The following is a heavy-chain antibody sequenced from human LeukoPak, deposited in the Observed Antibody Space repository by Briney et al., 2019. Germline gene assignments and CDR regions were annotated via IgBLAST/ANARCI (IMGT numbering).Heavy chain of an antibody. CDR2: TYYRSKWYN. Sequence: SQTLSLTCPISGDSVSSNSAAWNWIRQSPSRGLEWLGRTYYRSKWYNDYAVSVKSRITINPDTSKNQCSLQLNSVTPDDTAVYYCARELRLGDWFDPWGQGTLVTVSS. D-gene: IGHD3-16*01. V-gene: IGHV6-1*01. CDR3: ARELRLGDWFDP. CDR1: GDSVSSNSAA. J-gene: IGHJ5*02.